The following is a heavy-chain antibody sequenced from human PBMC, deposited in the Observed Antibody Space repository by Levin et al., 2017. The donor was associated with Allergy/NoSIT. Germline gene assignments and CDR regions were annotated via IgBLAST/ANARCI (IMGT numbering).Heavy chain of an antibody. CDR1: GFTFSSYA. CDR2: ISGSGGST. CDR3: AKDLTEDFPHAFDI. D-gene: IGHD3/OR15-3a*01. Sequence: GASVKVSCAASGFTFSSYAMSWVRQAPGKGLEWVSAISGSGGSTYYADSVKGRFTISRDNSKNTLYLQMNSLRAEDTAVYYCAKDLTEDFPHAFDIWGQGTMVTVSS. V-gene: IGHV3-23*01. J-gene: IGHJ3*02.